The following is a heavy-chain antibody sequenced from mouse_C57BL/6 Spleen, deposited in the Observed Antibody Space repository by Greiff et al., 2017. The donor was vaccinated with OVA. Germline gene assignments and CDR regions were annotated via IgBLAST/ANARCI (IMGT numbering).Heavy chain of an antibody. J-gene: IGHJ1*03. CDR1: GFSLTSYG. CDR2: IWSGGST. D-gene: IGHD2-4*01. V-gene: IGHV2-2*01. CDR3: ARPPYDYDEGWYFDV. Sequence: VQLQQSGPGLVQPSPSLSITCTVSGFSLTSYGVHWVRQSPGKGLEWLGVIWSGGSTDYNAAFITRLSISKDNSKSQVFLKMNILEADDTAIYDCARPPYDYDEGWYFDVWGTGTTVTVAS.